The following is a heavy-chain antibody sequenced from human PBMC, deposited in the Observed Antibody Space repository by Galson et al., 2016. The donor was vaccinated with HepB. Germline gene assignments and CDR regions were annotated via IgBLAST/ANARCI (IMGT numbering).Heavy chain of an antibody. D-gene: IGHD1-14*01. CDR2: IYRSGST. Sequence: LRLSCAASGFTFSDYSMNWVRQPPGKGLEWIGEIYRSGSTNYNPSLKSRVTISMDTSKSQFSLNLNSVTAADTAVYYCARELGTSSSFGMDVWGRGTAVIVSS. V-gene: IGHV4-34*01. J-gene: IGHJ6*02. CDR3: ARELGTSSSFGMDV. CDR1: GFTFSDYS.